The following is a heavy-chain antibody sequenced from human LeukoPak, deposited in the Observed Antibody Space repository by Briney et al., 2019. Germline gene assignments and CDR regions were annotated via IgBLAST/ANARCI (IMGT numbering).Heavy chain of an antibody. J-gene: IGHJ4*02. CDR2: INGGGSNT. CDR3: ANYYYDSSGYLQG. Sequence: PGGSLRLSCAASGFTFNTYVMSWVRQAPGKGLEWVSAINGGGSNTYYADSVKGRFTISRDNSKNMVYLQMNNLRADDTAVYYCANYYYDSSGYLQGWGQGTLVTVSS. V-gene: IGHV3-23*01. D-gene: IGHD3-22*01. CDR1: GFTFNTYV.